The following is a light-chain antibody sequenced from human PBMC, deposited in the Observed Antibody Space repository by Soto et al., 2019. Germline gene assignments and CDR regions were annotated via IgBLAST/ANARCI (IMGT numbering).Light chain of an antibody. CDR2: DAS. CDR1: QSISRS. J-gene: IGKJ5*01. CDR3: QQRSNWIT. Sequence: EIVLTPSPATLSVSPGERATLSCRASQSISRSLAWYQQKPGQAPRLLISDASTRATGIPARFTGSGSGTDFTLTINRLEPEDFAVYYCQQRSNWITFGQGTRVEIK. V-gene: IGKV3D-20*02.